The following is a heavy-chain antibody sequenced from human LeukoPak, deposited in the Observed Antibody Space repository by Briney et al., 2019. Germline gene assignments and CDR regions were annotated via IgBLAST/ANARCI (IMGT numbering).Heavy chain of an antibody. CDR2: IYRSGST. CDR3: ARTHLRVGAFDI. J-gene: IGHJ3*02. D-gene: IGHD3-10*01. Sequence: SETLSLTCTVSGGSISSGGYYWSWIRQPPGKGLEWIGYIYRSGSTYYNPSLKSRVTISVDRSKNQFSLKLSSVTVADTAVYYCARTHLRVGAFDIWGQGTMVTVSS. V-gene: IGHV4-30-2*01. CDR1: GGSISSGGYY.